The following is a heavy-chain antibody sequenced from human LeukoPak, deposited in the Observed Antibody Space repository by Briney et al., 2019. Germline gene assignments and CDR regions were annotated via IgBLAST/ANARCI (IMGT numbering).Heavy chain of an antibody. Sequence: SETLSLTCTVSGGSISSYYWSWIRQPPGKGLEWIGYIYYSGSTNYNPSLKSRVTISVDTSKHQVSLKVRSVTAADTALYYCARGSDHDILTGYPQGYFQHWGQGTLVTVSS. CDR3: ARGSDHDILTGYPQGYFQH. V-gene: IGHV4-59*01. CDR2: IYYSGST. CDR1: GGSISSYY. J-gene: IGHJ1*01. D-gene: IGHD3-9*01.